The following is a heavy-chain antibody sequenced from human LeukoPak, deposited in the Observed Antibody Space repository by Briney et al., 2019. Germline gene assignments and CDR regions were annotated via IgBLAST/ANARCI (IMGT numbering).Heavy chain of an antibody. D-gene: IGHD2-2*01. Sequence: ASVKVSCKASGYTFTSYGISWVRQAPGQGVEGMGWISAYKGNTKNAQKLQGRVSMTKDTSTNKPYMELRSLRSDDTAVYYCARDGYQPLDVTYFQHWGQGTLVTVSS. J-gene: IGHJ1*01. CDR2: ISAYKGNT. CDR3: ARDGYQPLDVTYFQH. V-gene: IGHV1-18*01. CDR1: GYTFTSYG.